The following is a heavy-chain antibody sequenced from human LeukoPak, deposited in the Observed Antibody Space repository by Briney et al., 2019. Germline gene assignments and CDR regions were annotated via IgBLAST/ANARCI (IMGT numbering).Heavy chain of an antibody. D-gene: IGHD3-22*01. CDR3: ARDPYYYDSSGYYW. V-gene: IGHV3-21*01. CDR2: ISNSSSYI. CDR1: GFTFSSYS. Sequence: GGSRRLSCAASGFTFSSYSMNWVRQAPGKGLEWVSSISNSSSYIYYADSVKGRFTISRDNAKNSLYLQMNSLRAEYTAVYYCARDPYYYDSSGYYWGGQGTLVTVSS. J-gene: IGHJ4*02.